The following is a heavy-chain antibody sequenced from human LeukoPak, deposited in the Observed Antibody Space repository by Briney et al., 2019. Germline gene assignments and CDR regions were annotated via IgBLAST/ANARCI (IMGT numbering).Heavy chain of an antibody. D-gene: IGHD2-15*01. CDR1: GFTFSSYW. CDR3: ARDRYCSGGGCPLDY. V-gene: IGHV3-7*01. J-gene: IGHJ4*02. Sequence: GGSLRLSCAASGFTFSSYWMHWVRQAPGKGLEWVANIKPDGSEKYYVDSVKGRFTISRDNAKNSLYVQMNSLRAEDTAVYYCARDRYCSGGGCPLDYWGQGTLVTVSS. CDR2: IKPDGSEK.